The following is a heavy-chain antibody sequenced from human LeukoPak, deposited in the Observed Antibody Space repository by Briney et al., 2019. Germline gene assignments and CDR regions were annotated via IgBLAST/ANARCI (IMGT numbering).Heavy chain of an antibody. CDR1: GFTFSSYA. Sequence: AGGSLRLSCAASGFTFSSYAMHWVRQAPGKGLEYVSAISSNGGSTYYANSVKGRFTISRDNSKNTLYLQMGSLRAEDMAVYYCTRGGRSGWYTTNRHKHGGPQDYWGQGTLVTVSS. V-gene: IGHV3-64*01. CDR3: TRGGRSGWYTTNRHKHGGPQDY. CDR2: ISSNGGST. D-gene: IGHD6-19*01. J-gene: IGHJ4*02.